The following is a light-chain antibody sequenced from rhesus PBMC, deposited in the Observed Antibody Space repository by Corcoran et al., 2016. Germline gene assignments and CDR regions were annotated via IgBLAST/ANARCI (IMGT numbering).Light chain of an antibody. CDR1: QRISSR. Sequence: DIQMTQSPSSLSASVGDTVTITCRASQRISSRLAWYQLKPGKAPKLRIYKPSTLQSGVPSRFRGRGSGKDFTLSISSLQSEDFATYYCQQCSSSPLTFGGGTRVELK. CDR3: QQCSSSPLT. J-gene: IGKJ4*01. V-gene: IGKV1-22*01. CDR2: KPS.